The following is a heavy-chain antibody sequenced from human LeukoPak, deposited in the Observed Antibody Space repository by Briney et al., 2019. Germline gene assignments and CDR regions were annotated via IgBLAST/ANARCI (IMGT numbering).Heavy chain of an antibody. CDR1: GGTFSSYA. CDR3: AKDHRSGGNIDY. CDR2: IIPIFGTA. D-gene: IGHD2-15*01. Sequence: ASVKVSCKASGGTFSSYAISWVRQAPGQGLEWMGGIIPIFGTANYAQKFQGRVTITADESTSTAYMELSSLRSEDTAVYYCAKDHRSGGNIDYWGQGTLVTVSS. V-gene: IGHV1-69*13. J-gene: IGHJ4*02.